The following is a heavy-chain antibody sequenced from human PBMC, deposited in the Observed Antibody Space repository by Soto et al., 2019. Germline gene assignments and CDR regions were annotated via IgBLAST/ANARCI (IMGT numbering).Heavy chain of an antibody. CDR2: INHSGST. D-gene: IGHD3-22*01. CDR1: GGSFSGYY. V-gene: IGHV4-34*01. CDR3: ARGFRLFGAFDI. Sequence: PSETLSLTCAVYGGSFSGYYWSWIRQPPGKGLEWIGEINHSGSTNYNPSLKSRVTISVDTSKNQFSLKLSSVTAADTAVYYCARGFRLFGAFDIWGQGTMVTVS. J-gene: IGHJ3*02.